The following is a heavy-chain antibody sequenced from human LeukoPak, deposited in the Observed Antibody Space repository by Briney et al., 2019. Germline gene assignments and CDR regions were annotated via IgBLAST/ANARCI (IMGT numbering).Heavy chain of an antibody. CDR3: ARVGITVRYNWFDP. Sequence: PSETLSLTCTVSGGSVNSADYYWSWIRQPPGKSFEWIGYMYHTGSSIYNPSLRSRVTISVDMSKNQFSLKLSSVTAADTAVYYCARVGITVRYNWFDPWGQGTLVTVSS. V-gene: IGHV4-61*08. CDR1: GGSVNSADYY. CDR2: MYHTGSS. D-gene: IGHD1-7*01. J-gene: IGHJ5*02.